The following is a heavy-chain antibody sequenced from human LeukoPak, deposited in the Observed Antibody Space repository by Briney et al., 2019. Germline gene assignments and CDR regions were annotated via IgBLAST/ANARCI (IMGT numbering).Heavy chain of an antibody. CDR1: GGTFSSYA. CDR3: APPPDYGDYGNY. CDR2: IIPIFGTA. J-gene: IGHJ4*02. Sequence: SVKVSCKASGGTFSSYAISWVRQAPGQGLEWMGGIIPIFGTANYAQKFQGRVTITADESTSTAYMELSSLRSEDTAVYYCAPPPDYGDYGNYWGQGTLVTVSS. D-gene: IGHD4-17*01. V-gene: IGHV1-69*13.